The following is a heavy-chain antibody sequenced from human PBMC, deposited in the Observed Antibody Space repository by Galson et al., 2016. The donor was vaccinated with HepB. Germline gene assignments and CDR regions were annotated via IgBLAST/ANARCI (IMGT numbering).Heavy chain of an antibody. CDR2: ISFNNRYT. V-gene: IGHV3-11*06. Sequence: SLRLSCAASGFIFSDDSMNWIRQAPGKGLEWISYISFNNRYTDYANSVKGRFTISGDNANNLLHLHMHSLRVEDTAVYFCARGQTHFDSWGQGTLVTVSA. CDR3: ARGQTHFDS. J-gene: IGHJ5*01. CDR1: GFIFSDDS.